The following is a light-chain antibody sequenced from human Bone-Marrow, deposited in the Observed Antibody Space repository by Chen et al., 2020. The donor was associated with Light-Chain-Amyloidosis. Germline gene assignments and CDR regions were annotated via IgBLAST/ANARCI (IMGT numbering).Light chain of an antibody. J-gene: IGLJ1*01. CDR3: SSFTSSSSYV. V-gene: IGLV2-14*01. CDR2: AVS. CDR1: SGDVGTYNY. Sequence: QSALTQPASVSGSPGQSITISCTGTSGDVGTYNYVSWYQQHPGKAPKVMIYAVSNRPSGVSNRFSGSKSGNTASLSISGLQAEDDADYYCSSFTSSSSYVFGPGTKVTVL.